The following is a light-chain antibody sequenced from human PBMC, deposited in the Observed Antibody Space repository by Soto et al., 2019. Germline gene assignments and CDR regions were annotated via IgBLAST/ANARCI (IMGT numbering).Light chain of an antibody. CDR3: QQRSHWPVT. J-gene: IGKJ1*01. V-gene: IGKV3-11*01. CDR1: QSVSSY. CDR2: DTS. Sequence: EIVLTQSPATLSLSPGERATLSCRASQSVSSYLAWYQQKPGQAPRLLIYDTSSRATGIPARFSGSGSGTDFPLTFSSLEQEDFAVYYCQQRSHWPVTFGQGTKV.